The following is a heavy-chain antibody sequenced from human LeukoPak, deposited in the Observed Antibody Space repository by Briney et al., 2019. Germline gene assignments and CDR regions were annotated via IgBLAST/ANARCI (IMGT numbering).Heavy chain of an antibody. V-gene: IGHV3-9*01. CDR1: GFTFGDYA. CDR3: AKRSGGRSAATNSDYYYAMDV. Sequence: GGSLRLSCAASGFTFGDYAMHWVRQAPGKGLEWVSGITWNSRNIGYADSVKGRFTIFRDNAKNFLYLQMNGLKAEDTALYYCAKRSGGRSAATNSDYYYAMDVWGQGTTVTVSS. J-gene: IGHJ6*02. D-gene: IGHD3-10*01. CDR2: ITWNSRNI.